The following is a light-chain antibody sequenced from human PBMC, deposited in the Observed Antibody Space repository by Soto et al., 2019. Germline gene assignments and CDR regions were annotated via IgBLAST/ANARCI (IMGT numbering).Light chain of an antibody. Sequence: EIVLTQSPATLSLSPGARATLSCRASQSVSSYLAWYQQKPGQAPRLLIYDASNRATGIPARFSGSGSGTDFTLTISSLEPEDFAVYYCQQRSNWRWTFGQGTKVDIK. CDR3: QQRSNWRWT. V-gene: IGKV3-11*01. J-gene: IGKJ1*01. CDR1: QSVSSY. CDR2: DAS.